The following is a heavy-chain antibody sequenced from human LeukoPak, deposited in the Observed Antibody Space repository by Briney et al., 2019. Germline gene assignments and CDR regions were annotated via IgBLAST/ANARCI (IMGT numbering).Heavy chain of an antibody. CDR3: AKSANWGPRKLGYCSSTSCYAGPNFDY. CDR1: GFTFSSYA. V-gene: IGHV3-23*01. CDR2: ISGSGGST. D-gene: IGHD2-2*01. J-gene: IGHJ4*02. Sequence: PGGSLRLSCAASGFTFSSYAISWVRQAPGKGLEWVSAISGSGGSTYYADSVKGRFTISRDNSKNTLYLQMNSLRAEDTAVYYCAKSANWGPRKLGYCSSTSCYAGPNFDYWRQGTLVTVSS.